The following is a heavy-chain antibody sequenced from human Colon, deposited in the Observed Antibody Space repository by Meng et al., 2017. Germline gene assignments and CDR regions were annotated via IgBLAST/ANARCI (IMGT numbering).Heavy chain of an antibody. CDR2: IDWDDDK. Sequence: SGPTLVKPTQTLTLTCTFSGFSLSTNAMRVSWIRQPPGKALEWLARIDWDDDKFYSRSLRSRLTISKDTSKNQVVLTMTNVDPMDTATYYCARTFHTSSSHFDYWGQETLVTVSS. V-gene: IGHV2-70*04. D-gene: IGHD6-6*01. J-gene: IGHJ4*02. CDR3: ARTFHTSSSHFDY. CDR1: GFSLSTNAMR.